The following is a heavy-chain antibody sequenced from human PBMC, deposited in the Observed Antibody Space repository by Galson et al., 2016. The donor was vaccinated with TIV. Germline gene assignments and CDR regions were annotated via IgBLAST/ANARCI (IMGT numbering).Heavy chain of an antibody. Sequence: SVKVSCKASGGTFNIYAISWVRQAPGQGLEWMGGILPIFGAATYAQKFQGRVTITADESTNTAYMELSSLKSDDSAMYYCARPSSSFRGCFYYYYMDVWGKGTTVTVSS. CDR3: ARPSSSFRGCFYYYYMDV. V-gene: IGHV1-69*13. CDR1: GGTFNIYA. CDR2: ILPIFGAA. D-gene: IGHD6-19*01. J-gene: IGHJ6*03.